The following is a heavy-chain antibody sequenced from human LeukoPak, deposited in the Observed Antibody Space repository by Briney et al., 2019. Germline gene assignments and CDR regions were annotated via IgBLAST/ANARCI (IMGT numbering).Heavy chain of an antibody. Sequence: ASVKVSCKASGYTFTGYYMHWVRQAPGQGLEWMGWINPNSGGTNYAQKFQGRVTMTRDTSISTAYMELSRLRSDDTAVYYCARTYYYDSSGYHTWGQGTLVTVSS. J-gene: IGHJ5*02. D-gene: IGHD3-22*01. CDR2: INPNSGGT. CDR3: ARTYYYDSSGYHT. V-gene: IGHV1-2*02. CDR1: GYTFTGYY.